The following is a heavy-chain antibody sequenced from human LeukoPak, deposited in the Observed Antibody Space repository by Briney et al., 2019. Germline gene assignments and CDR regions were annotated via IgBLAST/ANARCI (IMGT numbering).Heavy chain of an antibody. CDR1: GGSISSSSYY. V-gene: IGHV4-39*01. D-gene: IGHD3-22*01. CDR2: IYYSGGT. Sequence: PSETLSLTCTVSGGSISSSSYYWGWIRQPPGKGLEWIGSIYYSGGTYYNPSLKSRVTISVDTSKNQFSLKLSSVTAADTAVYYCARPDYYDGGMDVWGQGTTVTVSS. J-gene: IGHJ6*02. CDR3: ARPDYYDGGMDV.